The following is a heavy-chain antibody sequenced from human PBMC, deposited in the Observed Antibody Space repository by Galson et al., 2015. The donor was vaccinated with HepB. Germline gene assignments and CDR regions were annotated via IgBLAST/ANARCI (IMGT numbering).Heavy chain of an antibody. V-gene: IGHV3-74*03. CDR2: INSDGSST. Sequence: SLRLSCAASGFIFSSYWMHWVRQVPGKGLVWVARINSDGSSTTYADSVKGRFTISRDNVKNTLHLQMNSLRVDDTAVYYCARSRVERTVAGTFDSWGQGTLVTVSS. J-gene: IGHJ4*02. CDR1: GFIFSSYW. CDR3: ARSRVERTVAGTFDS. D-gene: IGHD6-19*01.